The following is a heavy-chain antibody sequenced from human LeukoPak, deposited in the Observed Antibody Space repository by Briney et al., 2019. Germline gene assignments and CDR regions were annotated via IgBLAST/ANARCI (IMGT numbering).Heavy chain of an antibody. CDR1: GITLSDAW. D-gene: IGHD4/OR15-4a*01. V-gene: IGHV3-7*01. J-gene: IGHJ4*02. Sequence: GGSLRLSCAASGITLSDAWMGWARQAPGKGLEWVANIKQDGSEKYYVDSVKGRFTISRDNAKNSLYLQMNSLRAEDTAVYYCARDRYGDQFDYWGQGTLVTVSS. CDR2: IKQDGSEK. CDR3: ARDRYGDQFDY.